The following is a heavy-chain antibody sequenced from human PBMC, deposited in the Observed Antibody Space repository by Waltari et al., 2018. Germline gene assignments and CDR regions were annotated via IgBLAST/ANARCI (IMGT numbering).Heavy chain of an antibody. CDR2: NNLGEIT. CDR3: VTGPRDKWVGRYSGEFFHH. D-gene: IGHD3-9*01. V-gene: IGHV4-59*12. Sequence: QVQLRESGPGLVKPSETLSLTCTVSGGSMSSYYWNWIRQPPGKGLEWIGENNLGEITYYNPSLESRVTILLDKSKNQFSLHLDSVTAADTAVYYCVTGPRDKWVGRYSGEFFHHWGPGTLVTVSS. J-gene: IGHJ1*01. CDR1: GGSMSSYY.